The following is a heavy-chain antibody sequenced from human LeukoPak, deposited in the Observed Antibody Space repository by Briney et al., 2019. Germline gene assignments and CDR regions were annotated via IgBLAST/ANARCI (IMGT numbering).Heavy chain of an antibody. CDR2: IYYSGST. D-gene: IGHD1-1*01. V-gene: IGHV4-39*01. J-gene: IGHJ4*02. Sequence: PSETLSLTCIVSGGSISRSTYYWGWIRQPPGKGLEWIGSIYYSGSTDYNPSLKSRVTISVDTSKNHFSLKLSSVTAADTAVYYCARHKLEEALDYWGQGTLVTVSS. CDR3: ARHKLEEALDY. CDR1: GGSISRSTYY.